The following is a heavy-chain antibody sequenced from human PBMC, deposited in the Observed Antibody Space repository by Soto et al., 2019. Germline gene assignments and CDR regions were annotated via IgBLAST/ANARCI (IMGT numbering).Heavy chain of an antibody. J-gene: IGHJ4*02. Sequence: QVQLQQWGAGLLKPSETLSLTCAVYGGSFSGYYWSWIRQPPGKGLEWIGEINHSGSTNYNPSLKSRVTISVDTSKNQFSLKLSSVTAADTAVYYCARAASYDSSGYYYVGRPTGDYWGQGTLVTVSS. CDR2: INHSGST. V-gene: IGHV4-34*01. D-gene: IGHD3-22*01. CDR1: GGSFSGYY. CDR3: ARAASYDSSGYYYVGRPTGDY.